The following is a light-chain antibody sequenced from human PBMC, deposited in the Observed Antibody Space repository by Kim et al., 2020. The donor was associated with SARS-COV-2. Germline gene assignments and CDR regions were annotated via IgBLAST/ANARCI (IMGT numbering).Light chain of an antibody. CDR1: SSDVGSYNL. Sequence: GQSITISCTGTSSDVGSYNLVSWYQQHPGKAPKLMIYEGSKRPSGVSNRFSGSKSGNTAPLTISGLQAEDEADYYCCSYAGSSTWVFGGGTRSPS. V-gene: IGLV2-23*01. CDR2: EGS. CDR3: CSYAGSSTWV. J-gene: IGLJ3*02.